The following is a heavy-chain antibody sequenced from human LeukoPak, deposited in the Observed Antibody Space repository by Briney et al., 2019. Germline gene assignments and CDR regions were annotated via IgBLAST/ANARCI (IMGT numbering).Heavy chain of an antibody. D-gene: IGHD3-22*01. CDR3: ARHPHGSGYWAWVGGPPGSSAFDY. CDR2: IHCDDDK. CDR1: GLCLSTNAVG. Sequence: SGPTLAKTIQTRTLTSTCSGLCLSTNAVGVGWKRQPRGKSLEWLALIHCDDDKRYSPSLKSKLTITTDTSKNQVVLTMNNMDPVDTATYYCARHPHGSGYWAWVGGPPGSSAFDYWGQGTLVTVSS. V-gene: IGHV2-5*02. J-gene: IGHJ4*02.